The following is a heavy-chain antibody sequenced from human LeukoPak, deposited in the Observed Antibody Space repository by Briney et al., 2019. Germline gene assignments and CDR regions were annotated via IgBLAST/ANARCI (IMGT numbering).Heavy chain of an antibody. D-gene: IGHD3-9*01. CDR2: ISGSGGST. J-gene: IGHJ5*02. CDR3: AKDWDYDILTGLNWFDP. V-gene: IGHV3-23*01. CDR1: GFTFSSYA. Sequence: GGSLRLSCAASGFTFSSYAMSWVRQVPGKGLEWVSAISGSGGSTYYADSVKGRFTISRDNSKNTLYLQMNSLRAEDTAVYYCAKDWDYDILTGLNWFDPWGQGTLVTVSS.